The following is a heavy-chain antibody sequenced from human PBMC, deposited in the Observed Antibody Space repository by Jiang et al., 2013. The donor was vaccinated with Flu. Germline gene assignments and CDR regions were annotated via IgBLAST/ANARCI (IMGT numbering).Heavy chain of an antibody. V-gene: IGHV3-9*01. D-gene: IGHD4-23*01. Sequence: VESGGGLVQPGRSLRLSCAASGFTFDDYAMHWVRQAPGRAWSGSQVLVGNSGSIGYADSVKGRFTISRDNSKNTLYLQMNSLRAEDTAVYYCAKDHYGGNSGLDYWGQGTLVTVSS. CDR2: LVGNSGSI. J-gene: IGHJ4*02. CDR1: GFTFDDYA. CDR3: AKDHYGGNSGLDY.